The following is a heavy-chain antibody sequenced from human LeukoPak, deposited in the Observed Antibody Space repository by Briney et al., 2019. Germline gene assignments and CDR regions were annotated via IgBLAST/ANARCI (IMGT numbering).Heavy chain of an antibody. Sequence: ESGPTLVKPTQTPTLTCTFSGFSLSTSGVAVGWIRQPPGKALEWLALICWDDNKHYSPSLKSRLAITKDTSKNQVVLTMTNLDPVDTATYYCAHIDSDVALVRGVPDYWGQGTLVTVSS. V-gene: IGHV2-5*02. CDR1: GFSLSTSGVA. CDR3: AHIDSDVALVRGVPDY. CDR2: ICWDDNK. D-gene: IGHD3-10*01. J-gene: IGHJ4*02.